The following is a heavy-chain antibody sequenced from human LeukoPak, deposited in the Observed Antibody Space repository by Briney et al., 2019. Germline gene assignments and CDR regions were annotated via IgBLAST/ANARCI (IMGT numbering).Heavy chain of an antibody. Sequence: ASVKVSCKASGYTFTGYYMHWVRQAPGQGLEWMGWINPNSGGTNYAQKLQGRVTMTTDTSTSTAYMELRSLRSDDTAVYYCARRVGATPRGHLGYYYYMDVWGKGTTVTVSS. V-gene: IGHV1-2*02. J-gene: IGHJ6*03. CDR2: INPNSGGT. CDR1: GYTFTGYY. D-gene: IGHD1-26*01. CDR3: ARRVGATPRGHLGYYYYMDV.